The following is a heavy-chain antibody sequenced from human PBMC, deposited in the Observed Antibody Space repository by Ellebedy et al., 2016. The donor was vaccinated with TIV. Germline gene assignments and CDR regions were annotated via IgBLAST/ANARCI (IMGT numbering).Heavy chain of an antibody. D-gene: IGHD2/OR15-2a*01. J-gene: IGHJ3*02. Sequence: ASVKVSXXASGYTFRYFYMHWVRQAPGQGLEWVGVINPSSGSTSYAQKFQGRVTMTRDTSTSTVYMEMTSLRSDDTAVYYCARKLLSMSHVFDIWGQGTMVTVSS. CDR3: ARKLLSMSHVFDI. CDR1: GYTFRYFY. V-gene: IGHV1-46*01. CDR2: INPSSGST.